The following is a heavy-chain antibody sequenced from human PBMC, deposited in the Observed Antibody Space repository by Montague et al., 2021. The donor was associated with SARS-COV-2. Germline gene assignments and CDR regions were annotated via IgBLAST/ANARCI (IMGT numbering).Heavy chain of an antibody. CDR1: GDSVSSGRYF. D-gene: IGHD3-10*01. V-gene: IGHV4-61*01. Sequence: SETLSLTCTASGDSVSSGRYFWTWVRQAPGKGLEWIGYIVYFGDVSYXPSLRSRVTISVDTSNNQFSLRLSSVTAADTAKYYCARVGNYLGFYWSQGTLVTVSS. CDR2: IVYFGDV. CDR3: ARVGNYLGFY. J-gene: IGHJ4*02.